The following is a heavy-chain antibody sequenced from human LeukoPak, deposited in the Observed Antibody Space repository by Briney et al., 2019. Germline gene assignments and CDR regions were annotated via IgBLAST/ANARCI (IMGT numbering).Heavy chain of an antibody. CDR3: ASDPLGEKYYYDSSGYY. Sequence: GGSLRLSCAASGFTFSDYYMSWIRQAPGKGLEGVSYISSSGSTIYYADSVKGRFTISRDNAKNSLYLQMNSLRAEDTAVYYCASDPLGEKYYYDSSGYYWGQGTLVTVSS. CDR1: GFTFSDYY. V-gene: IGHV3-11*01. J-gene: IGHJ4*02. D-gene: IGHD3-22*01. CDR2: ISSSGSTI.